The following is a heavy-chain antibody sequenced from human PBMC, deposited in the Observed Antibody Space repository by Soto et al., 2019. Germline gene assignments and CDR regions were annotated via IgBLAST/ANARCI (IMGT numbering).Heavy chain of an antibody. D-gene: IGHD6-13*01. J-gene: IGHJ4*02. CDR3: ARGAAGNDYF. Sequence: GGSLRLSCAASGFTFSSYGMNWVRQTPGKGLEWVSYISIRSTNIHYADSVKGRSTISTDNAKNSLYLQMNSLGAEDTAVYYCARGAAGNDYFWGQGIPVTVSS. V-gene: IGHV3-48*01. CDR2: ISIRSTNI. CDR1: GFTFSSYG.